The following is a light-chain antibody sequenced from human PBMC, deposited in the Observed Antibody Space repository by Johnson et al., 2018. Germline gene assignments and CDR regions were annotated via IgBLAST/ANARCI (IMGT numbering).Light chain of an antibody. V-gene: IGLV1-51*02. Sequence: HSVLTQPPSVSAAPGQKVTISCSGSSSNIGNNYVSWYQQLPGTAPKLLIYENNKRPSGIPDRFSVSKSGTSATLGITGLPTGDEADYYCGTWHSSLSAGNVFGTGTKVTVL. CDR1: SSNIGNNY. CDR3: GTWHSSLSAGNV. J-gene: IGLJ1*01. CDR2: ENN.